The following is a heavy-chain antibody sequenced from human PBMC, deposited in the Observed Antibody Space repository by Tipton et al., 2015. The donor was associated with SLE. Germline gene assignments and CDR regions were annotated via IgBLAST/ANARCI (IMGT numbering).Heavy chain of an antibody. CDR3: ARGLGWNDPFDI. J-gene: IGHJ3*02. Sequence: TLSLTCTVSGGSISSYYWSWIRQPAGKGVEWIGHIYTSGSTKYNPSLKSRVTMSVDKSKNQFSLKLSSVTAADTAVYYCARGLGWNDPFDIWGQGTMVTVSS. CDR1: GGSISSYY. D-gene: IGHD1-1*01. V-gene: IGHV4-4*07. CDR2: IYTSGST.